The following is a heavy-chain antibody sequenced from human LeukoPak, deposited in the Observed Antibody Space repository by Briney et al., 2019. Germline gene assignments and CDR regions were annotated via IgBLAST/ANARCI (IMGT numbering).Heavy chain of an antibody. CDR2: ISSSGST. CDR1: GGSITSHY. J-gene: IGHJ4*02. Sequence: SETLSLTCSVPGGSITSHYWSWIRQPPGKGLEWIGYISSSGSTDYNPSLKSRVTISLNTSRTKFSLRLSSVTAADTAVYNCARGQGSDYWGQGTLVTVSS. CDR3: ARGQGSDY. D-gene: IGHD2-15*01. V-gene: IGHV4-59*11.